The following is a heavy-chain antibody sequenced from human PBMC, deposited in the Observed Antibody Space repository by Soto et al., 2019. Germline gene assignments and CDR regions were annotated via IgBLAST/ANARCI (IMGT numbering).Heavy chain of an antibody. D-gene: IGHD4-17*01. CDR1: GGSISSYY. Sequence: QVQLQESGPGLVKPSETLSLTCTVSGGSISSYYWSWIRQPPGKGLEWIGYIYYSGSTNYNPSLKSRVTISVDTYKNQFSLNLSSVTAADTAVYYCARHVQDGDYVFKYYYYMDVWGKGTTVTVSS. CDR2: IYYSGST. V-gene: IGHV4-59*08. CDR3: ARHVQDGDYVFKYYYYMDV. J-gene: IGHJ6*03.